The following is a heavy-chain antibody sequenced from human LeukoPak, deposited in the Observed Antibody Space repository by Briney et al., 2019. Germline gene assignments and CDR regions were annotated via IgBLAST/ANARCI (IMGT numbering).Heavy chain of an antibody. CDR3: AKVELSSGWAGGNY. J-gene: IGHJ4*02. Sequence: TGGSLRLSCAASGFTFSSYGMHWVRQAPGKGLEWVAFIRYDGSNKYYADSVKGRFTISRDNSKNTLYLQMNSLRAEDTAVYYCAKVELSSGWAGGNYWGQGTLVTASS. CDR1: GFTFSSYG. V-gene: IGHV3-30*02. CDR2: IRYDGSNK. D-gene: IGHD6-19*01.